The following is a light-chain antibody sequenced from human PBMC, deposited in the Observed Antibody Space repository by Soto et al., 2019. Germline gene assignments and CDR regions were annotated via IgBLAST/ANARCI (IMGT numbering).Light chain of an antibody. V-gene: IGKV1-39*01. CDR2: AAS. CDR3: QQSYSTPRD. CDR1: QSISYY. Sequence: NRMTQSPASLSASVGDRVTITCRASQSISYYLNWYQQKPGRAPKLLIYAASSLQSGVPSRFSGSGSGTDFILTISSLQPEDFATYYCQQSYSTPRDFGQGTRLEIK. J-gene: IGKJ5*01.